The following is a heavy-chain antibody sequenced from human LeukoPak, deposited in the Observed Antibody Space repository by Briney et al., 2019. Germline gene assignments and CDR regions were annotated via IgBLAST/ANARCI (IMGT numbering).Heavy chain of an antibody. D-gene: IGHD3-10*01. CDR2: IRRSGGST. CDR3: AKEGLLLFGELSQWKHFDY. J-gene: IGHJ4*02. CDR1: GFTFSSYA. V-gene: IGHV3-23*01. Sequence: GGSLRLSCAASGFTFSSYAMSWVRQAPGKGLEWVSAIRRSGGSTYYADSVKGRFTISRDNSKNTLYLQMNSLRAEDTAVYYCAKEGLLLFGELSQWKHFDYWGQGTLVTVS.